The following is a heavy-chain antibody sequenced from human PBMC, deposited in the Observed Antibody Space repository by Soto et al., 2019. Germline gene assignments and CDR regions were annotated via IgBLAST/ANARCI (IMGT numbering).Heavy chain of an antibody. CDR1: GFTSSSYW. V-gene: IGHV3-7*03. J-gene: IGHJ4*02. Sequence: EVPLVESGGGLVQHGGSLRVSCAASGFTSSSYWMTWVRQAPGTGMEWVANIKQDGSEKYYVDSVTGRFTISRDNAKNSLYLQMNSLRAEDTVVYYWATGSVYNVLDYLGQGTHVTFSS. CDR2: IKQDGSEK. CDR3: ATGSVYNVLDY. D-gene: IGHD3-10*01.